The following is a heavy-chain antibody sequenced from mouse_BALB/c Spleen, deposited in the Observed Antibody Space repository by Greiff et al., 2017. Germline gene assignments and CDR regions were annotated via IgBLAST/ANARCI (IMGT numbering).Heavy chain of an antibody. D-gene: IGHD2-4*01. Sequence: EVQLQESGGGLVQPGGSRKLSCAASGFTFSSFGMHWVRQAPEKGLEWVAYISSGSSTIYYADTVKGRFTISRDNPKNTLFLQMTSLRSEDTAMYYCARDYDYDGYAMDYWGQGTSVTVSS. CDR3: ARDYDYDGYAMDY. V-gene: IGHV5-17*02. J-gene: IGHJ4*01. CDR2: ISSGSSTI. CDR1: GFTFSSFG.